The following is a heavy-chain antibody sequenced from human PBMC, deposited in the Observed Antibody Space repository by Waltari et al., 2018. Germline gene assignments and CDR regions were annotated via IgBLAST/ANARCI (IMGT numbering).Heavy chain of an antibody. CDR3: TRLEYSSAVSGY. Sequence: EVQLVESGGGLVQPGGSLKLSCAASGFTFSGPAMHWVRQASGKGLEWVGRIRSKANSYATAYAASVKGRFTISRDDSKNTAYLQMNSLKTEDTAVYYCTRLEYSSAVSGYWGQGTLVTVSS. V-gene: IGHV3-73*02. CDR1: GFTFSGPA. D-gene: IGHD6-6*01. J-gene: IGHJ4*02. CDR2: IRSKANSYAT.